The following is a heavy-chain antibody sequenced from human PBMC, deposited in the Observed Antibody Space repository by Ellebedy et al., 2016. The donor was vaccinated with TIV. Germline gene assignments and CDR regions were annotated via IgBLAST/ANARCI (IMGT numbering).Heavy chain of an antibody. J-gene: IGHJ5*02. CDR1: GGSIRRSNW. V-gene: IGHV4-4*02. D-gene: IGHD1-20*01. CDR3: ARVGDITGRGLLFDP. CDR2: IFLSGST. Sequence: MPSETLSLTCTVSGGSIRRSNWWSWVRQPPGKGLEWIGEIFLSGSTKYNPSLKSRVTISIDTSPNQFSLKLSSVTAADTAVYYCARVGDITGRGLLFDPWGQGTLVMVSS.